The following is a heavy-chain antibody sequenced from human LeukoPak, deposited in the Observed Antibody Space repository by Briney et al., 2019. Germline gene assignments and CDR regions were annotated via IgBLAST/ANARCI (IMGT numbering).Heavy chain of an antibody. CDR3: AGGEYYDFWSGLKPTSPYYYGMDV. CDR1: GGSISSYY. Sequence: PSETLSLTCTVSGGSISSYYWSWIRQPPGKGLEWIGYIYYSGSTNYNPSLKSRVTISVDTSKNQFSLKLSSVTAADTAVYYCAGGEYYDFWSGLKPTSPYYYGMDVWGQGTTVTVSS. J-gene: IGHJ6*02. V-gene: IGHV4-59*01. CDR2: IYYSGST. D-gene: IGHD3-3*01.